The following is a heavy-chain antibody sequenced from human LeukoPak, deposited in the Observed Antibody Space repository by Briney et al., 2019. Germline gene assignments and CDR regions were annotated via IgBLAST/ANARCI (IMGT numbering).Heavy chain of an antibody. D-gene: IGHD5-24*01. CDR1: GGSISSYY. V-gene: IGHV4-59*01. Sequence: ASETLSLTCTVSGGSISSYYWSWIRQPPGKGLEWIGYIYYSGSTNYNPSLKSRVTISVDTSKNQFSLQLSSVTAADTAVYYCARDLGGREGYNYCFDYWGQGTLVTVSS. CDR2: IYYSGST. CDR3: ARDLGGREGYNYCFDY. J-gene: IGHJ4*02.